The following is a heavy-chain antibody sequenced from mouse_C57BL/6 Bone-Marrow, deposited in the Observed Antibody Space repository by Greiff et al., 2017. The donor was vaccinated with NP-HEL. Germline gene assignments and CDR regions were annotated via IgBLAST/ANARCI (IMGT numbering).Heavy chain of an antibody. D-gene: IGHD1-1*01. J-gene: IGHJ4*01. CDR2: IWSGGST. Sequence: VQLQESGPGLVQPSQSLSITCTVSGFSLTSYGVHWVRQSPGKGLEWLGVIWSGGSTDYNAAFISRLSISKDNSKSQVFFKMNSLQADDTAIYYCARNTTVVEYYAMDYWGQGTSVTVSS. V-gene: IGHV2-2*01. CDR3: ARNTTVVEYYAMDY. CDR1: GFSLTSYG.